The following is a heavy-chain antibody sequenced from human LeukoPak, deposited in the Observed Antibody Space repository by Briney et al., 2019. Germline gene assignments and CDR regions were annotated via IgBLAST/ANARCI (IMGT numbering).Heavy chain of an antibody. CDR1: GYTFTSYY. Sequence: AASVKVSCKASGYTFTSYYIHWVRQAPGQGLEWMGIINPSGGSTTYAQKFQGRVTITRDTSISTAYMEVSSLRSDDTAIYYCAKIGDSGWFPDYWGQGTLVTVSS. D-gene: IGHD6-19*01. V-gene: IGHV1-46*01. CDR3: AKIGDSGWFPDY. CDR2: INPSGGST. J-gene: IGHJ4*02.